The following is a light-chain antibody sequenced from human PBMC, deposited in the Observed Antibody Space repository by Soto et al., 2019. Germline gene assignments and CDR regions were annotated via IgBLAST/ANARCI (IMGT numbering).Light chain of an antibody. V-gene: IGKV1-5*01. Sequence: DIQMTQSPSTLSASVGDRVTITCRASQSISSWLAWYQQKPGKAPKLLIYDASSLESGVPSRFSGSGSGTEFTLTISSLQPDDFATYNCQQYNSYSYTFRQGTK. CDR2: DAS. J-gene: IGKJ2*01. CDR3: QQYNSYSYT. CDR1: QSISSW.